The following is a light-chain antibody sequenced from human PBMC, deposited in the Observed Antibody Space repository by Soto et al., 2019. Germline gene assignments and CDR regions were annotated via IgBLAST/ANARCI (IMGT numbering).Light chain of an antibody. CDR3: QQYNNWPRA. CDR2: SAS. CDR1: QSVSNN. Sequence: EIVMTQSPANLSVSPGERATLSCRASQSVSNNFAWYQQKPGQAPRLLIYSASTRATGIPARFSGSGSGTEFTLTISSLQYEAFAVYYCQQYNNWPRAFGQQTKVEVK. J-gene: IGKJ1*01. V-gene: IGKV3-15*01.